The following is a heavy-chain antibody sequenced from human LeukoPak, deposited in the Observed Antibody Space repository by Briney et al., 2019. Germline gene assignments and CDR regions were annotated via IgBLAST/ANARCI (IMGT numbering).Heavy chain of an antibody. Sequence: GESLQISCKGSGSSFTNYWIGWVRQMPGKGLEWMGIIYPGGSDTRYSPSFQGQVTISADKSISTAYLQWSSLKASDTAMYYCANTGVAAGVDYWGQGTLVTVSS. CDR3: ANTGVAAGVDY. CDR1: GSSFTNYW. CDR2: IYPGGSDT. J-gene: IGHJ4*02. V-gene: IGHV5-51*01. D-gene: IGHD6-13*01.